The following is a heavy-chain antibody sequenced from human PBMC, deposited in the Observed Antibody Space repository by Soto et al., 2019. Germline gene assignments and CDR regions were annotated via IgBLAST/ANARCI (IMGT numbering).Heavy chain of an antibody. CDR3: VKDRRVVGAFDI. Sequence: EVQLLESGGGLVQPGGSLRLSCAASGFTFSSYAMSWVRQAPGKGLEWVSAISGSGGSTYYADSVKGRFTISRDNSKNTLYLQMNSLRAEDTAVYYCVKDRRVVGAFDIWGQGTMVTVSS. J-gene: IGHJ3*02. D-gene: IGHD1-26*01. V-gene: IGHV3-23*01. CDR2: ISGSGGST. CDR1: GFTFSSYA.